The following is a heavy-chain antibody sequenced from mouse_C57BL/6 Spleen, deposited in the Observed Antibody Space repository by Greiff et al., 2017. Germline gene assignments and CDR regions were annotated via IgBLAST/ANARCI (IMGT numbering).Heavy chain of an antibody. CDR2: IDPNSGGT. V-gene: IGHV1-72*01. CDR1: GYTFTSYW. Sequence: QVHVKQPGAELVKPGASVKLSCKASGYTFTSYWMHWVKQRPGRGLEWIGRIDPNSGGTKYNEKFKSKATLTVDKPSSTAYMQLSSLTSEDSAVYYCARGDYDDPFAYWGQGTLVTVSA. J-gene: IGHJ3*01. D-gene: IGHD2-4*01. CDR3: ARGDYDDPFAY.